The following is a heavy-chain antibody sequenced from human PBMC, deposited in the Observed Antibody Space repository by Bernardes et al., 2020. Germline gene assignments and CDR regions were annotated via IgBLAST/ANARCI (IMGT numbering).Heavy chain of an antibody. CDR1: GYTLTSYG. D-gene: IGHD2-2*01. Sequence: ASVKVSCKASGYTLTSYGFSWLRQAPGQGLEWMGCISGHNGYTSYAPKFKGRVSLTLDTSTSTAYMELTNLRSDDAAVYYCGRDFIRSTSCLIGYWGQGTPVTVSS. CDR2: ISGHNGYT. J-gene: IGHJ4*02. V-gene: IGHV1-18*01. CDR3: GRDFIRSTSCLIGY.